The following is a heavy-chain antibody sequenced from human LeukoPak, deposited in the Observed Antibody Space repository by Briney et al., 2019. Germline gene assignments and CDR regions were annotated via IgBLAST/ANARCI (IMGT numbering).Heavy chain of an antibody. CDR1: GFTFSSSS. CDR2: IKSKANSYAT. CDR3: IRGLMDS. J-gene: IGHJ3*02. Sequence: SGGSLRLSCAASGFTFSSSSMRWVRQAPGKGLEWVGRIKSKANSYATAYAASVKGRFTISRDDSKNTEYLQVNSLKTADTAVYYCIRGLMDSWGQRTTVSAS. V-gene: IGHV3-73*01. D-gene: IGHD3-16*01.